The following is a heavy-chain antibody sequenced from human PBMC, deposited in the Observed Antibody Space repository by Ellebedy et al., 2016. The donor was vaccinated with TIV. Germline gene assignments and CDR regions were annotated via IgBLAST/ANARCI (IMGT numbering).Heavy chain of an antibody. CDR2: IYYSGST. Sequence: SETLSLXCTVSGGSISSYYWSWIRQPPGKGLEWIGYIYYSGSTNYNPSLKSRVTISVDTSKNQFSLKLSSVTAADTAVYYCARLWGAHVRGVPWDYYGMDVWGQGTTVTVSS. J-gene: IGHJ6*02. CDR1: GGSISSYY. V-gene: IGHV4-59*01. CDR3: ARLWGAHVRGVPWDYYGMDV. D-gene: IGHD3-10*02.